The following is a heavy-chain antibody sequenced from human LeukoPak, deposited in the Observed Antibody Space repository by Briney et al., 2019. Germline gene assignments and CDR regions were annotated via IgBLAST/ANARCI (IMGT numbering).Heavy chain of an antibody. V-gene: IGHV4-39*07. J-gene: IGHJ4*02. D-gene: IGHD3-10*01. CDR2: INHSGST. Sequence: SETLSLTCTVSGGSISSSSYYWGWIRQPPGKGLEWIGEINHSGSTNYNPSLKSRVTISVDTSKNQFSLKLSSVTAADTAVYYRARGRMGYYYGSGSYHIDYWGQGTLVTVSS. CDR1: GGSISSSSYY. CDR3: ARGRMGYYYGSGSYHIDY.